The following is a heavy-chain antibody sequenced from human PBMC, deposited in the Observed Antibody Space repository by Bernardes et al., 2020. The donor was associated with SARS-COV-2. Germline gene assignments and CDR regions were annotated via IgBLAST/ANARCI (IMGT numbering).Heavy chain of an antibody. D-gene: IGHD4-17*01. J-gene: IGHJ6*02. Sequence: LRISCPASAFTFSTSGMHCVRQAPVTGLEWVADISYDGSNKHYADSVKVRFTISRDNSKNTLYLQMNSLRVEDTAVYYCANGIGDYVPYYYGMAVWGQGTEDTVSS. CDR1: AFTFSTSG. V-gene: IGHV3-30*18. CDR3: ANGIGDYVPYYYGMAV. CDR2: ISYDGSNK.